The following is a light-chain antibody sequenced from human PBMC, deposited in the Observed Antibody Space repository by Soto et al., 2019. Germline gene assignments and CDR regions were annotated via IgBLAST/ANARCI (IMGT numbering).Light chain of an antibody. CDR1: SSDVGGYNY. CDR3: SSYTSSSARKYV. Sequence: SALTQPASVSGSPGQSITISCTGASSDVGGYNYVSWYQQHPGKAPKVMIYDVTNRPSGVSSRFSGSKSGNTASLTISGLQAEDEADYYCSSYTSSSARKYVFGTGTKVTVL. V-gene: IGLV2-14*03. J-gene: IGLJ1*01. CDR2: DVT.